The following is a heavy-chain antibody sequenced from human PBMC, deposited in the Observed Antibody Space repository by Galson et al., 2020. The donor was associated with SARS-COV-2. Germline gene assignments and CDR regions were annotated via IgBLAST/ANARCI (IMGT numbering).Heavy chain of an antibody. V-gene: IGHV4-30-4*01. CDR2: IHSSGNT. J-gene: IGHJ4*02. CDR3: ARTSSTATREYFFDY. CDR1: GDSISSDDFY. Sequence: SETLSLTCTVSGDSISSDDFYWSWIRQTPGTGLEWIGDIHSSGNTYYNPSLMSRSSISMDTSKNQFSLRLTSVTAADTAVYFCARTSSTATREYFFDYWGQGTLVSVSS. D-gene: IGHD4-17*01.